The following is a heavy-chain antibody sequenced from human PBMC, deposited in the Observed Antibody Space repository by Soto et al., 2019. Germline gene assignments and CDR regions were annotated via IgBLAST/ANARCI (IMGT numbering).Heavy chain of an antibody. V-gene: IGHV5-51*01. Sequence: PGESLKISCKGSGYSFTSYWIGWVRQMPGKGLEWMGIIYPGDSDTRYSPSFQGQVTISADKSISTAYLQWSSLKASDTAMYYCARSAYYDFWSGYATLNNWFDPWGQGTLVTVSS. CDR2: IYPGDSDT. CDR3: ARSAYYDFWSGYATLNNWFDP. J-gene: IGHJ5*02. D-gene: IGHD3-3*01. CDR1: GYSFTSYW.